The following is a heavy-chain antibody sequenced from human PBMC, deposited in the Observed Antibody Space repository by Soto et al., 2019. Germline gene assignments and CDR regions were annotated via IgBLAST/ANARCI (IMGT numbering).Heavy chain of an antibody. CDR3: ARDHFIAARVLGYYYYGMDV. D-gene: IGHD6-6*01. CDR2: GST. Sequence: GSTNYNPSLKSRVTMSVDTSKNQFSLKLSSVTAADTAVYYCARDHFIAARVLGYYYYGMDVWGQGTTVTVSS. V-gene: IGHV4-4*07. J-gene: IGHJ6*02.